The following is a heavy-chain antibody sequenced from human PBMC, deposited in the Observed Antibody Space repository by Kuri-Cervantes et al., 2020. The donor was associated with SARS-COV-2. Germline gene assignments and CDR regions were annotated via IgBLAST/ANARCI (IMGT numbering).Heavy chain of an antibody. D-gene: IGHD3-10*01. J-gene: IGHJ4*02. CDR3: AREITMVRGVIVTFDY. V-gene: IGHV4-4*07. CDR1: GGSISSYY. Sequence: GSLRLSCTVSGGSISSYYWSWIRQPAGKGLERIGRIYTSGSTNYNPSLKSRVTMSVDTSKNQFSLKLSSVTAADTAVYYCAREITMVRGVIVTFDYWGQGTLVTVSS. CDR2: IYTSGST.